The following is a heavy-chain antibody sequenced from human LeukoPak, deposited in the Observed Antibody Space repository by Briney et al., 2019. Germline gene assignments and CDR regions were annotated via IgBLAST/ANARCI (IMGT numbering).Heavy chain of an antibody. CDR2: IYSGGST. J-gene: IGHJ4*02. V-gene: IGHV3-66*02. D-gene: IGHD4-17*01. CDR1: GFTVNNNY. CDR3: AKDQDHATTVTTHFDY. Sequence: GGSLRLSCAASGFTVNNNYMNLVRQAPGKGLEWVSVIYSGGSTYYADSVKGRFTISRDNSKNTQYLQMNSLRGGDTAMYYRAKDQDHATTVTTHFDYWGQGTLVTVSS.